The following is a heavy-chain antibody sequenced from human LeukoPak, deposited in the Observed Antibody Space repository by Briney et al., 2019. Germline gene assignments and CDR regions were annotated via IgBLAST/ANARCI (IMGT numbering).Heavy chain of an antibody. CDR3: ARDKRGDNWFDP. CDR1: GYTFTSYY. J-gene: IGHJ5*02. V-gene: IGHV1-46*01. CDR2: INPSGGST. D-gene: IGHD3-16*01. Sequence: ASVKVSCKASGYTFTSYYMHWVRQAPGQGLDWMGIINPSGGSTSYAQKFQGRVTMTRDMSTSTVYMELSSLRSEDTAVYYCARDKRGDNWFDPWGQGTLVTVSS.